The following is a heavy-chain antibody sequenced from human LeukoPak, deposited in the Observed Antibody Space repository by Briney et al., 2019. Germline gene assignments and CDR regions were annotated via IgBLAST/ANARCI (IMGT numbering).Heavy chain of an antibody. V-gene: IGHV3-21*01. CDR3: ASGPDYGDYSNDY. CDR1: GFTFSSYA. D-gene: IGHD4-17*01. J-gene: IGHJ4*02. Sequence: PGGSLRLSCAASGFTFSSYAMSWVRQAPGKGLEWVSSISSSSSYIYYADSVKGRFTISRDNAKNSLYLQMNSLRAEDTAVYYCASGPDYGDYSNDYWGQGTLVTVSS. CDR2: ISSSSSYI.